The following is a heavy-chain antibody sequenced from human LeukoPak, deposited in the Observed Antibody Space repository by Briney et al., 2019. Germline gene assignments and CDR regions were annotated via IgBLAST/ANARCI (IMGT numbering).Heavy chain of an antibody. CDR2: INHSGST. D-gene: IGHD3-22*01. CDR3: ARIVEYYDSSGYHERFFDY. J-gene: IGHJ4*02. V-gene: IGHV4-34*01. Sequence: PSETLSLTCAVYGGSFSGYYWSWIRQPPGKGLEWIGEINHSGSTNYNPSLKSRVTISVDTSKNQFSLKLSSVTAADTAVYYCARIVEYYDSSGYHERFFDYWGQGTLVTVSS. CDR1: GGSFSGYY.